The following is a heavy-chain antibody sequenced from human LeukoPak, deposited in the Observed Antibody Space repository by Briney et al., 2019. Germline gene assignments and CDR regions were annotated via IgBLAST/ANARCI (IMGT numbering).Heavy chain of an antibody. V-gene: IGHV3-7*01. D-gene: IGHD4-11*01. CDR3: ARGPTQKVNDAFDI. CDR1: GFTFSSYW. J-gene: IGHJ3*02. CDR2: IKQDGSEK. Sequence: GGSLRLSCAASGFTFSSYWMSWVRQAPGKGLEWVANIKQDGSEKYYVDSVKGRFTISRDNAKNSLYLQMNSLRAEDTAVYYCARGPTQKVNDAFDIWGQGTMVTVSS.